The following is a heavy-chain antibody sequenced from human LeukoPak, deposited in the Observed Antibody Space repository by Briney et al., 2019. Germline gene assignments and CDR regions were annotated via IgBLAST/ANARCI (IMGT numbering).Heavy chain of an antibody. V-gene: IGHV4-59*01. CDR1: GGSISSYY. Sequence: SETLSLTCTVSGGSISSYYWSWIRQPPGKGLEWIGYIYYSGSTNYNPSLKSRVTISVDTSKNQFSLKLSSVTAADTAVYYCARVRGSSLSYSYMDVWGTGTTVTVSS. J-gene: IGHJ6*03. D-gene: IGHD6-13*01. CDR3: ARVRGSSLSYSYMDV. CDR2: IYYSGST.